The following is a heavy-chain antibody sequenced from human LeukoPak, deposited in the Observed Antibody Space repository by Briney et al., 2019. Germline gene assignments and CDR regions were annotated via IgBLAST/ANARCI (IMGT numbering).Heavy chain of an antibody. D-gene: IGHD5-12*01. Sequence: AVKVSRKSARYTFTGYGIRCVQQAPGQGLKWMGWISAYNGNTNYAQKLQGRVTMTTDTSTSTAYMELRSLRSDDTAVYYCARRNSGYDLATDYWGQGTLVTVSS. J-gene: IGHJ4*02. V-gene: IGHV1-18*01. CDR1: RYTFTGYG. CDR3: ARRNSGYDLATDY. CDR2: ISAYNGNT.